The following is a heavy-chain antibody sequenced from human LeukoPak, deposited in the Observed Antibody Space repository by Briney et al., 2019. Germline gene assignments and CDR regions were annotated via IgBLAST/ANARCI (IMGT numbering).Heavy chain of an antibody. V-gene: IGHV4-39*07. D-gene: IGHD2-15*01. CDR1: GGSITNTNYY. CDR3: ARSGWPSWYFDL. J-gene: IGHJ2*01. CDR2: VYHSGIT. Sequence: SETLSLTCTVSGGSITNTNYYWAWIRQPPGEGLEWIGSVYHSGITYYTPSLKSRVSISVDTSKNQFSLKVTSVTAADTAVYYCARSGWPSWYFDLWGRGTLVTVSS.